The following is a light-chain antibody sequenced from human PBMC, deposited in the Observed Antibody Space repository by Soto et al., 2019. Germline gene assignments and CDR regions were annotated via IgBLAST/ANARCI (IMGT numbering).Light chain of an antibody. CDR2: GAS. V-gene: IGKV3-20*01. CDR3: QQYGSSPT. CDR1: QSVSSSY. Sequence: EIVLTQSPGTLSLSPGERATLSCRASQSVSSSYLAWYQQKPGQSPRLLIYGASSRATGIPDRFSGSGSGNDFTLTISRLEPEDFAVYYCQQYGSSPTFGGGTKVEV. J-gene: IGKJ4*01.